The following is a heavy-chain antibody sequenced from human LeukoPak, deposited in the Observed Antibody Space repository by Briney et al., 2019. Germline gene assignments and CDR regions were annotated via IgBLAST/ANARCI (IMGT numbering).Heavy chain of an antibody. CDR3: ARRRELRPSDY. Sequence: GGSLRLSCAASGFTFSNYWMSWVRQAPGKGLEWVANIKQDGSEKYYVDSVKGRFTISRDNAKNSLYLQMNSLRAEDTAVYYCARRRELRPSDYWGQGTLVTVSS. J-gene: IGHJ4*02. CDR2: IKQDGSEK. V-gene: IGHV3-7*01. D-gene: IGHD1-26*01. CDR1: GFTFSNYW.